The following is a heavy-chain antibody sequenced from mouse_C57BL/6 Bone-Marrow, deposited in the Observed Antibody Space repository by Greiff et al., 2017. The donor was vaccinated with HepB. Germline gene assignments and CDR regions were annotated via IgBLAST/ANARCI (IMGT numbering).Heavy chain of an antibody. Sequence: QVQLKESGAELVRPGTSVKVSCKASGYAFTNYLIEWVKQRPGQGLEWIGVINPGSGGTNYNEKFKGKATLTADKSSSTAYMQLSSLTSEDSAVYFCARSTDYWGQGTTLTVSS. CDR1: GYAFTNYL. J-gene: IGHJ2*01. V-gene: IGHV1-54*01. CDR2: INPGSGGT. CDR3: ARSTDY.